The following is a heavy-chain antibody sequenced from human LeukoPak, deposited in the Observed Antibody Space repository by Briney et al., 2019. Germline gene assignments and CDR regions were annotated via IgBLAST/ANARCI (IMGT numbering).Heavy chain of an antibody. D-gene: IGHD1-26*01. CDR3: ARERVRSGSYRVFDY. CDR1: GFTFGKYW. J-gene: IGHJ4*02. V-gene: IGHV3-7*03. Sequence: GGSLRLSCVASGFTFGKYWMSWVRQAPGKGLEWVANIKLDGSEKNYVDSVKGRFTISRDNTKNSLYLQMNSLRAEDTAVFYCARERVRSGSYRVFDYWGQGTLVTVSS. CDR2: IKLDGSEK.